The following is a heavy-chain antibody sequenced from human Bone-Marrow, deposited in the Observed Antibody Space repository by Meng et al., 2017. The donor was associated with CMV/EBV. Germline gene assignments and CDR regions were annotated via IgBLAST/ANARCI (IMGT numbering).Heavy chain of an antibody. CDR2: IKQDGSEK. CDR3: ARNLKAVALDY. J-gene: IGHJ4*02. V-gene: IGHV3-7*01. CDR1: GFTFSSYW. Sequence: GGSLRLSCAASGFTFSSYWMSWVRQAPGKGLEWVANIKQDGSEKYYVDSVKGRFTISRDNAKNSLYLQMNSQRAEDTAVYYCARNLKAVALDYWGQGTLVTVSS. D-gene: IGHD6-19*01.